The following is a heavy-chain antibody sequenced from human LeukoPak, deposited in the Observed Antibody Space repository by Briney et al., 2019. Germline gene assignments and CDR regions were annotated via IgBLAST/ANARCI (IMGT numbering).Heavy chain of an antibody. D-gene: IGHD5-24*01. Sequence: ASVKVSCKASGYTFTGYYMHWVRQAPGQGLEWMGWINPNSGGTNYAQKFQGRVTMTRDTSISTAYMELSRLRSDDTAVYYCARAQVEMATTYYYYYYYMDVWGKGTTVTVSS. J-gene: IGHJ6*03. CDR3: ARAQVEMATTYYYYYYYMDV. CDR2: INPNSGGT. V-gene: IGHV1-2*02. CDR1: GYTFTGYY.